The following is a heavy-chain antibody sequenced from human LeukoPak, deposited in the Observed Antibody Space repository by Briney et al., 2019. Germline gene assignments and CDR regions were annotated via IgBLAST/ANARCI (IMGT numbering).Heavy chain of an antibody. D-gene: IGHD6-13*01. CDR1: GFTFSSFA. CDR3: AKDLMYSSTWYPFEN. Sequence: TGGSLRLSCAASGFTFSSFAMSWVRQAPGKGLEWVSVISGSGGSTYSADSVKGRFTISRDNYKKTVYLQMNSLRAEDTAVYYCAKDLMYSSTWYPFENWGQGTLVTVSS. J-gene: IGHJ4*02. V-gene: IGHV3-23*01. CDR2: ISGSGGST.